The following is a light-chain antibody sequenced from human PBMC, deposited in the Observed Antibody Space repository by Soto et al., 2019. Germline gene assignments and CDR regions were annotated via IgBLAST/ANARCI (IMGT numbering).Light chain of an antibody. CDR3: QKDSSAPHT. V-gene: IGKV1-27*01. CDR2: GAS. J-gene: IGKJ2*01. CDR1: QGISDS. Sequence: DIQMTQSPSSLSASVGDRVTITCRASQGISDSLAWYQQKPGKVPKLLIYGASILQSGVPSRFSGSGSGTDFTLTINNLQPEDVATYYCQKDSSAPHTFGQGTKLEIK.